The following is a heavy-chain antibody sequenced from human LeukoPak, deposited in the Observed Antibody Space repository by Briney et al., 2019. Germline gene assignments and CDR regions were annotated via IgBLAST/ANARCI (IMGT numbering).Heavy chain of an antibody. D-gene: IGHD2-8*01. Sequence: SETLSLTCTVSGTSITSYYWNWIRQAPGQGPEWIGYGHYSGNTRYNPPLKSRVTISVDTSKNQFSLRLSSVTAADTAVYFCAKWASDNRAFDLWGQGTLVTVSS. V-gene: IGHV4-59*08. CDR1: GTSITSYY. CDR2: GHYSGNT. J-gene: IGHJ4*02. CDR3: AKWASDNRAFDL.